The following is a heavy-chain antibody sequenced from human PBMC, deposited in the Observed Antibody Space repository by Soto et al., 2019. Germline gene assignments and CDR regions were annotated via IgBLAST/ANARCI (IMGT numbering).Heavy chain of an antibody. CDR3: ARDFSDSSGPPGDVCDI. J-gene: IGHJ3*02. CDR1: GFTFSDYY. CDR2: ISSSSSYT. Sequence: GGSLRLSCASSGFTFSDYYMSWIRQAPGKGLEWVSYISSSSSYTNYADSVKGRFTISRDNAKNSLYLQMNSLRAEDTAVYYCARDFSDSSGPPGDVCDIWGQGTMVTVS. V-gene: IGHV3-11*06. D-gene: IGHD3-22*01.